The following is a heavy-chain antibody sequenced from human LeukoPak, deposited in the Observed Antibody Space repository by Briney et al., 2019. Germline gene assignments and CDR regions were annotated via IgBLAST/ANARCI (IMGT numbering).Heavy chain of an antibody. V-gene: IGHV3-30*18. J-gene: IGHJ4*02. CDR3: AKGAGYSFGYDFDY. CDR2: ISSDGSNK. Sequence: GGSLRLSCAASGFIFSSYAIHWVRQAPGKGLEWVAVISSDGSNKYYADSVKGRFTISRDNSKNTLYLQMDSLRPEDTAVFYCAKGAGYSFGYDFDYWGQGTLVTVSS. D-gene: IGHD5-18*01. CDR1: GFIFSSYA.